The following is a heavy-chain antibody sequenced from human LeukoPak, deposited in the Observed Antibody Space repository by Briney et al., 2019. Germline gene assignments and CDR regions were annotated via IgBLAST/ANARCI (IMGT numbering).Heavy chain of an antibody. CDR3: ARQLGYSYGSPWYIDL. CDR2: IYYSGST. Sequence: SETLSLTCTVSGGSISSRGYSWGWIRQPPGKGLEWIGTIYYSGSTYSNPSLKSRVTISVDTSNNYFSLKLSSVTAADTAIYYCARQLGYSYGSPWYIDLWGCGTLVTVSS. V-gene: IGHV4-39*01. J-gene: IGHJ2*01. D-gene: IGHD5-18*01. CDR1: GGSISSRGYS.